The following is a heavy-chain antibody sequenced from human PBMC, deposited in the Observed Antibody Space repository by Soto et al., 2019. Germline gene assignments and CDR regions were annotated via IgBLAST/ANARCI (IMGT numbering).Heavy chain of an antibody. D-gene: IGHD6-13*01. V-gene: IGHV4-39*01. CDR2: IYYSGST. CDR1: GGSISSSSNY. CDR3: ARPREAAAGRFDP. Sequence: SETLSLTCTVSGGSISSSSNYWGWIRQPPGKGLEWNGSIYYSGSTYYNPSLKSRVTISVDTSKNQFSLKLSSVTAADTAVYYCARPREAAAGRFDPWGQGTLVTVSS. J-gene: IGHJ5*02.